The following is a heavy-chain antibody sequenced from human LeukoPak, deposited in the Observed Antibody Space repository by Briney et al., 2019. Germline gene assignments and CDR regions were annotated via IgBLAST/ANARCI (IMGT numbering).Heavy chain of an antibody. CDR3: AIVVVAALYDAFDI. Sequence: ASVKVSCKASGYTFGSYDINWVRQATGQGLEWMGWMNPNSGNTGYAQKFQGRVTMTRNTSISTAYMELSSLRSEDTAVYYCAIVVVAALYDAFDIWGQGTMVTVSS. J-gene: IGHJ3*02. V-gene: IGHV1-8*01. D-gene: IGHD2-15*01. CDR1: GYTFGSYD. CDR2: MNPNSGNT.